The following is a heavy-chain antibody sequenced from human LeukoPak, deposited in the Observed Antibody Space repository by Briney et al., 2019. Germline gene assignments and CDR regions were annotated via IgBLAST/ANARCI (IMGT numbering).Heavy chain of an antibody. CDR2: IIPIFGTA. CDR3: ASRGDSSGYYPQSEWFDP. V-gene: IGHV1-69*13. Sequence: GASVKVSCKASGGTFSSYAISWVRQAPGQGLEWMGGIIPIFGTANYAQKFRGRVTITADESTSTAYMELSSLRSEDTAVYYCASRGDSSGYYPQSEWFDPWGQGTLVTVSS. CDR1: GGTFSSYA. J-gene: IGHJ5*02. D-gene: IGHD3-22*01.